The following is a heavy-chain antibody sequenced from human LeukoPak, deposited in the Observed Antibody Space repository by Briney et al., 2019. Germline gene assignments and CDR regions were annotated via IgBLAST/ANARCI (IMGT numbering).Heavy chain of an antibody. D-gene: IGHD6-13*01. CDR1: GGSISSGGYY. CDR3: ARDSTVYGIAAAGYYYYGMDV. J-gene: IGHJ6*02. CDR2: IYSSGST. Sequence: SETLSLTCTVSGGSISSGGYYWSWIRQPAGKGLEWIGRIYSSGSTNYNPSLKSRVTMSVDTSKNQFSLKLSSVTAADTAVYYCARDSTVYGIAAAGYYYYGMDVWGQGTTVTVSS. V-gene: IGHV4-61*02.